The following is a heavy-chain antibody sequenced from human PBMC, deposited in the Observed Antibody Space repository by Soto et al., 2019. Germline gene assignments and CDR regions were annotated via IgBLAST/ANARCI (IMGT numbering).Heavy chain of an antibody. D-gene: IGHD2-15*01. CDR1: GYTFTSYA. Sequence: QVQLVQSGAEEKKPGASVKVSCKASGYTFTSYAMHWVRQAPGQRLEWMGWINARNGNTKYSQKFQGRVTITRDTSASTAYMELSSLRSEDTAVYYCARVDCSGGSCYNDYYYYGMDVWGQGTTVTVSS. J-gene: IGHJ6*02. CDR2: INARNGNT. V-gene: IGHV1-3*05. CDR3: ARVDCSGGSCYNDYYYYGMDV.